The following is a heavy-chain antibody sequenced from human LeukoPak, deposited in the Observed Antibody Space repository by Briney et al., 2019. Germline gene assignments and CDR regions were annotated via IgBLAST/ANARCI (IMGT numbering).Heavy chain of an antibody. CDR3: AIVTGYYVPPDY. D-gene: IGHD3-9*01. CDR2: MNPNSGNT. Sequence: ASVKVSCKASGYTFTSYDINWVRQATGQGLEWMGWMNPNSGNTGYAQKFQGRVTMTRNTSISTAYMELSSLRSEDTAVYYCAIVTGYYVPPDYWGPGTPVTVSS. CDR1: GYTFTSYD. J-gene: IGHJ4*02. V-gene: IGHV1-8*01.